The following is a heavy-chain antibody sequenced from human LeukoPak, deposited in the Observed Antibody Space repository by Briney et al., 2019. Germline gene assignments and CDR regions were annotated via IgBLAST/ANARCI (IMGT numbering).Heavy chain of an antibody. Sequence: GGSLRLSCAASGFIVSSNFMSWVRQAPGKGLECVSVIFSGGDTYYADSVKGRFTISRDDSKNTLYLQMNSLRAEDTAVYYCAREYGSGSYYATGYFQHWGQGTLVTVSS. CDR1: GFIVSSNF. V-gene: IGHV3-53*05. D-gene: IGHD3-10*01. CDR3: AREYGSGSYYATGYFQH. CDR2: IFSGGDT. J-gene: IGHJ1*01.